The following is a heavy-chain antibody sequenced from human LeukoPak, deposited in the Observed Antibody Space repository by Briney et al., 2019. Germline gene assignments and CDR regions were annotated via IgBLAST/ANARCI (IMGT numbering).Heavy chain of an antibody. CDR1: GFDFGNYA. V-gene: IGHV3-9*01. D-gene: IGHD5-24*01. Sequence: GGSLRLSCAASGFDFGNYAMHWVRQAPGKGLQWVSGINWSSKMAAYAASAKGRFTISRDNAKNSLYLQMNSLTSEDTAFYFCAKGSLEMATVDFEFWGQGTLVTVSS. CDR2: INWSSKMA. J-gene: IGHJ4*02. CDR3: AKGSLEMATVDFEF.